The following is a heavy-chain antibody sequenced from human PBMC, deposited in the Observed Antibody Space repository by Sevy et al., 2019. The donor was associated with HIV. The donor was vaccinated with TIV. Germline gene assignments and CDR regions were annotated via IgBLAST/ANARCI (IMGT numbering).Heavy chain of an antibody. CDR1: GGSISSGGYY. Sequence: SETLSLTCTVSGGSISSGGYYWSWIRQHPGKGLECIGYIYYSGSTYYNPSLKSRVTISVDTSKNQFSLKLSSVTVADTAVYYCARAKSGIQLWLSWGQGTLVTVSS. J-gene: IGHJ5*02. D-gene: IGHD5-18*01. CDR2: IYYSGST. CDR3: ARAKSGIQLWLS. V-gene: IGHV4-31*03.